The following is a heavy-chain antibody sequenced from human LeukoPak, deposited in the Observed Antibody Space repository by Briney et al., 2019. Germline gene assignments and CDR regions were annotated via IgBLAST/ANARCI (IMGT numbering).Heavy chain of an antibody. D-gene: IGHD6-13*01. CDR3: ARLGSSSWYFDF. J-gene: IGHJ4*02. Sequence: PSETLSLTCTVSGGSISSSSYYWAWIRQPPGKRLEWIGSIYYSGGTYYNPSLTSRITFSVDTSTNQFSLKLSSVTAADTAVYYCARLGSSSWYFDFWGQGTLVTVSS. CDR1: GGSISSSSYY. CDR2: IYYSGGT. V-gene: IGHV4-39*01.